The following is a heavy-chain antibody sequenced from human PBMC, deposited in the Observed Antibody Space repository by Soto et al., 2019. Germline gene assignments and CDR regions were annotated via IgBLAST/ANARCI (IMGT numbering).Heavy chain of an antibody. D-gene: IGHD2-8*01. J-gene: IGHJ6*02. CDR1: GFTFSSYG. CDR2: ISYDGSNK. CDR3: ARGRLISNYYYGMDV. V-gene: IGHV3-30*03. Sequence: GGSLRLSCAASGFTFSSYGMHWVRQAPGKGLEWVAVISYDGSNKYYADSVKGRFTISRDNSKNTLYLQMNSLRAEDTAVYYCARGRLISNYYYGMDVWGQGTTVTVSS.